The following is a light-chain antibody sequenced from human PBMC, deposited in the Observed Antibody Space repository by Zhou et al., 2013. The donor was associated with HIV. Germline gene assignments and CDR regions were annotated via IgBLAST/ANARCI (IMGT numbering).Light chain of an antibody. J-gene: IGKJ5*01. V-gene: IGKV1-5*03. CDR2: KAS. CDR3: QQYNSHPIT. Sequence: DIQMTQSPSSLSASVGDRVTIACRASQTISYWLAWYQQRPGKAPRLLISKASTLQDGVPLRFSGSRSGTDFSLTISSLQPDDSAIYYCQQYNSHPITFGQGTRLDI. CDR1: QTISYW.